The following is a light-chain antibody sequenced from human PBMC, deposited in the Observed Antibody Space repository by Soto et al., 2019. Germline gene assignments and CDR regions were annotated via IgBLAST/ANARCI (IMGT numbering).Light chain of an antibody. V-gene: IGLV2-8*01. CDR1: SSDVRGYNY. J-gene: IGLJ2*01. Sequence: QSALTQPPSASGSPGQSVTISCTGTSSDVRGYNYVSWYQQHPGKAPKLMISEIIKRPSGVPDRFSGSKSGNTASLTVSGLQGEDEADYYCSSYAGSKNLVFGGGTKVTVL. CDR2: EII. CDR3: SSYAGSKNLV.